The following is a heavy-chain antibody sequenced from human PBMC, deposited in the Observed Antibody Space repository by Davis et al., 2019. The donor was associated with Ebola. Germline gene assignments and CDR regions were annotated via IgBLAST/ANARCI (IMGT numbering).Heavy chain of an antibody. CDR2: ISAYNGNT. CDR3: ARGLYYYDSSGYYRY. CDR1: GYTFTSYG. V-gene: IGHV1-18*01. Sequence: AASVKVSCKASGYTFTSYGISWVRQAPGQGLEWMGWISAYNGNTNYAQKLQGRVTMTTDTSTSTAYMELRSLRSDDTAVYYCARGLYYYDSSGYYRYWGQGTLVTVSS. D-gene: IGHD3-22*01. J-gene: IGHJ4*02.